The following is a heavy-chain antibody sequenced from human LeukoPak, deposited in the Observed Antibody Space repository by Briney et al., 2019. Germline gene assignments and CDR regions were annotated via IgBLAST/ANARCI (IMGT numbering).Heavy chain of an antibody. Sequence: PGGSLRLSCAASGFTFSSYWMHWVRQAPGKGLVWVSRINSDGSSTSCADSVKGRFTISRDNAKNTLYLQMNSLRAEDTAVYYCARVGGSSGYYNGAFDIWGQGTMVTVSS. CDR3: ARVGGSSGYYNGAFDI. CDR1: GFTFSSYW. V-gene: IGHV3-74*01. J-gene: IGHJ3*02. CDR2: INSDGSST. D-gene: IGHD3-22*01.